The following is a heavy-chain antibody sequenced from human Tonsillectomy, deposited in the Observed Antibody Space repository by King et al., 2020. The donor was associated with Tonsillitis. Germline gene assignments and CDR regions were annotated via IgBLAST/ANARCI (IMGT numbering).Heavy chain of an antibody. CDR2: MTHSGST. D-gene: IGHD3-16*01. Sequence: LQLQESGPGLVKPSETLSLTCTVSGGSVSSNNYCWGWIRQPPGKGLEWIGCMTHSGSTFYNPSLKSRVTMSVDTSKNQFSLNLSSVTAAETAMYYCARHKDSGGYYYYDYMDV. J-gene: IGHJ6*03. V-gene: IGHV4-39*01. CDR3: ARHKDSGGYYYYDYMDV. CDR1: GGSVSSNNYC.